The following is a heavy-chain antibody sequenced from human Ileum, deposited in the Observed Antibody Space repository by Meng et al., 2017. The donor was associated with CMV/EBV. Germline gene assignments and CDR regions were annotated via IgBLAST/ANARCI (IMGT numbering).Heavy chain of an antibody. J-gene: IGHJ4*02. Sequence: GGSLRLSCAASGFIFSNHGMHWVRQAPGKGLEWVTFIRYDGSNKYYADSVKGRFTISRDDSKNTVYLQMHSLRTEDTAVYYCAKCLNYYDRSGYPYWGQGTLVTVSS. CDR2: IRYDGSNK. CDR3: AKCLNYYDRSGYPY. D-gene: IGHD3-22*01. V-gene: IGHV3-30*02. CDR1: GFIFSNHG.